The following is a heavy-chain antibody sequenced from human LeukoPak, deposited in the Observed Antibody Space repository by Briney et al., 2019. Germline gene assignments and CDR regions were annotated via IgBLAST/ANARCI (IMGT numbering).Heavy chain of an antibody. V-gene: IGHV3-30*03. J-gene: IGHJ4*02. CDR1: GFTFSSYG. CDR2: ISYDGSNK. Sequence: PGRSLRLSCAASGFTFSSYGMHWVRQAPGKGLEWVAVISYDGSNKYYADSVKGRFTISRDNSKNTLYLQMNSLRAEDTAVYYCARDLSIAVAGTTYYFDYWGQGTLVTVSS. D-gene: IGHD6-19*01. CDR3: ARDLSIAVAGTTYYFDY.